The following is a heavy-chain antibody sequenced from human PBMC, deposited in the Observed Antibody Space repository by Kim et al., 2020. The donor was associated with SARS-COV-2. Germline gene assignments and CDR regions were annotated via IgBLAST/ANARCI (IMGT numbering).Heavy chain of an antibody. CDR2: IYYSGST. D-gene: IGHD3-10*01. Sequence: SETLSLTCTVSGGSISSGDYYWSWIRQPLGKGLEWIGYIYYSGSTYYNPSLKSRVTISVDTSKNQFSLKLSSVTAADTAVYYCARRYYYGSGSYYSQWGQGTLVTVSS. J-gene: IGHJ4*02. V-gene: IGHV4-30-4*01. CDR3: ARRYYYGSGSYYSQ. CDR1: GGSISSGDYY.